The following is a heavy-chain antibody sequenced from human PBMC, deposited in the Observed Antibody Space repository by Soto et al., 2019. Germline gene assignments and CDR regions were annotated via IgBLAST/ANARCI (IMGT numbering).Heavy chain of an antibody. V-gene: IGHV3-9*01. CDR2: ISWNSGSI. Sequence: GGSLRLSCAASGFTFDDYAMHWVRQAPGKGLEWVSGISWNSGSIYYADSVKGRFTISRDNSKNTLYLQMNSLRAEDTAVYYCAKGGYTSGWYASWGQGTLVTVSS. CDR3: AKGGYTSGWYAS. J-gene: IGHJ4*02. D-gene: IGHD6-19*01. CDR1: GFTFDDYA.